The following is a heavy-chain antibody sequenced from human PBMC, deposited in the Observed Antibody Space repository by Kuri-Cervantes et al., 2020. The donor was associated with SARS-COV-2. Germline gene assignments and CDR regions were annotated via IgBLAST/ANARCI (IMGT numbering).Heavy chain of an antibody. V-gene: IGHV4-61*02. CDR2: IYTSGST. Sequence: LRLSCTVSGGSISSSSYYWSWIRQPAGKGLEWIGRIYTSGSTNYNPSLKSRVTMSVDTSKNQFSLKLSSVTAADTAVHYCARDFLVVVPAATYYYYYCMDVWGKGTTVTVSS. D-gene: IGHD2-2*01. CDR3: ARDFLVVVPAATYYYYYCMDV. CDR1: GGSISSSSYY. J-gene: IGHJ6*03.